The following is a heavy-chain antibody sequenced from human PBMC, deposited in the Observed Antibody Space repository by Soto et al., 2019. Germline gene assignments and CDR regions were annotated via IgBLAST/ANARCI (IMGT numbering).Heavy chain of an antibody. CDR3: ARDILTQWLTSYFFDF. J-gene: IGHJ4*02. CDR1: GFTFSRYS. Sequence: QVQLVESGGGVVQPGRSLRLSCAASGFTFSRYSMNWVRQAPGKGLEWVAVISFEGNNKYYADSVKGRFTISRDDSNNTLYLQMNTLRAEDTAVYYCARDILTQWLTSYFFDFWGQGTLVTVSS. CDR2: ISFEGNNK. D-gene: IGHD6-19*01. V-gene: IGHV3-30-3*01.